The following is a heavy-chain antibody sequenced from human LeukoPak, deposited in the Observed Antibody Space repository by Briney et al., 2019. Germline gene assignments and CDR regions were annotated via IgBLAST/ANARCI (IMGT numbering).Heavy chain of an antibody. CDR3: AKDGDGYNSHFDY. CDR1: GFTFSSYA. J-gene: IGHJ4*02. V-gene: IGHV3-23*01. D-gene: IGHD5-24*01. Sequence: GGSLRLSCAASGFTFSSYAMSWVRQAPGKGLEWVSAISGSGGSTYYADSVKGRFTISRDNSKNTQYLQMNSLRAADTAVYYCAKDGDGYNSHFDYWGQGTLVTVSS. CDR2: ISGSGGST.